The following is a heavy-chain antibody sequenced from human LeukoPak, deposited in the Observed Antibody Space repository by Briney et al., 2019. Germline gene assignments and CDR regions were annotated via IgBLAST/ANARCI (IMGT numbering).Heavy chain of an antibody. CDR1: GFTFSSYS. V-gene: IGHV3-21*01. CDR3: ARDSGNYYDSSGYFTMNGMDV. Sequence: AGGSLRLSCAASGFTFSSYSMNWVRQAPGKGLEWVSSISSSSSYIYYADSVKGRFTISRDNSKNTLYLQMNSLRAEDTAVYYCARDSGNYYDSSGYFTMNGMDVWGQGTTVTVSS. CDR2: ISSSSSYI. J-gene: IGHJ6*02. D-gene: IGHD3-22*01.